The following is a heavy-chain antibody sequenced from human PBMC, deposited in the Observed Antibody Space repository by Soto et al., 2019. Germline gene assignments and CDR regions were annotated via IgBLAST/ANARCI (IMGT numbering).Heavy chain of an antibody. V-gene: IGHV1-18*01. J-gene: IGHJ4*02. Sequence: QVQLVQSGAEVKPPGASVKVSCKASGYTFTTFGISWVRQAPGQGLEWMGWTSTNNGDTYYAPRFQGRVTVTKDTSTRTAYIELRSLGSDDTAVYYCGREYCRGGRCYSPDYWGQGTLVTVSS. D-gene: IGHD2-15*01. CDR2: TSTNNGDT. CDR1: GYTFTTFG. CDR3: GREYCRGGRCYSPDY.